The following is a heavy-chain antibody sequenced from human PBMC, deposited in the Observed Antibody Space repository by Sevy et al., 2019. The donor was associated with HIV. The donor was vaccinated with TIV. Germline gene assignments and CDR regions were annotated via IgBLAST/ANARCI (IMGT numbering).Heavy chain of an antibody. J-gene: IGHJ6*03. CDR2: IKQDGSEK. D-gene: IGHD6-19*01. CDR1: GFTFSSYW. V-gene: IGHV3-7*01. Sequence: GGSLRLSCAASGFTFSSYWMSWVRQAPGKGLEWVANIKQDGSEKYYVDSVKGRFTISRDNAKNSLYLQMNSLRAEDTAVYYCARAGWSSGWYEWYYYYMDVWGKGTTVTVSS. CDR3: ARAGWSSGWYEWYYYYMDV.